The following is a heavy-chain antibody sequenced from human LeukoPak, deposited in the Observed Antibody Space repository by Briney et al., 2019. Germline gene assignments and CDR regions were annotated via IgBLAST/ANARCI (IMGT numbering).Heavy chain of an antibody. CDR2: IIPIFSTA. J-gene: IGHJ4*02. CDR3: ARAYSGYDFFDY. Sequence: SVKVSCKASGGTFSRYAISWVRQAPGQGLEWMGGIIPIFSTANYAQKFQGRVTITADESTSTAYMEVSSLRSEDTAVYYCARAYSGYDFFDYWGQGILVTVSS. V-gene: IGHV1-69*13. CDR1: GGTFSRYA. D-gene: IGHD5-12*01.